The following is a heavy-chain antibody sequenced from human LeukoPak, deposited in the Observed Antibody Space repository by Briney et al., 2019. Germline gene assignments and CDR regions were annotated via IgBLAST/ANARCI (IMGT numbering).Heavy chain of an antibody. Sequence: SETLSLTCAVYGVSFSGYYWSWIRQPPGKGLEWIGEINHSGSTNYNPSLKSRVTISVDTSKNQFSLKLSSVTAADTAVYYCARGMDIVVVVAADHGMDVWGQGTTVTVSS. CDR1: GVSFSGYY. V-gene: IGHV4-34*01. J-gene: IGHJ6*02. D-gene: IGHD2-15*01. CDR3: ARGMDIVVVVAADHGMDV. CDR2: INHSGST.